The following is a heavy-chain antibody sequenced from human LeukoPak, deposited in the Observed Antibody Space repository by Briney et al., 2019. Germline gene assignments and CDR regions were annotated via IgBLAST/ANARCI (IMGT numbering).Heavy chain of an antibody. CDR2: ISSSSSTI. Sequence: GGSLRLSCAASGFTFSSYSMNWVRRAPGKGLEWVSYISSSSSTIYYADSVKGRFTISRDNAKNSLYLQMNSLRDEDTAVYYCARATYYYDSSGYYGDAFDIWGQGTMVTVSS. J-gene: IGHJ3*02. D-gene: IGHD3-22*01. CDR1: GFTFSSYS. CDR3: ARATYYYDSSGYYGDAFDI. V-gene: IGHV3-48*02.